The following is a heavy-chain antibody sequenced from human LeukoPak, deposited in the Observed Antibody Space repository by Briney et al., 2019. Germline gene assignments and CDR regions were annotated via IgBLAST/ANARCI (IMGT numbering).Heavy chain of an antibody. D-gene: IGHD3-3*01. V-gene: IGHV4-30-4*01. CDR1: GDSVNSADYY. Sequence: SQTLSLTCTVSGDSVNSADYYWSWIRQSPGKGLEWIGNIYCRGTTDYKPSLKSRITISLDTSRNQFSLRVRSVAAADTAVYYCAREGITIFGQNYYYGVDVWGQGTTVIVSS. CDR2: IYCRGTT. J-gene: IGHJ6*02. CDR3: AREGITIFGQNYYYGVDV.